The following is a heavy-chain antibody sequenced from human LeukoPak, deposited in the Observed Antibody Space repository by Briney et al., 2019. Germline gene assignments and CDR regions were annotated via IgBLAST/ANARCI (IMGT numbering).Heavy chain of an antibody. Sequence: GASVKVSCKVSGYTLTELSMHWVRQAPGKGLEWMGGFDPEDGETIYAQKFQGRVTMTEDTSTDTAYMELSSLRSEDTAVYYCATGVPVTAQINYYYYGMDAWGQGTTVTVSS. CDR1: GYTLTELS. V-gene: IGHV1-24*01. D-gene: IGHD4-23*01. J-gene: IGHJ6*02. CDR3: ATGVPVTAQINYYYYGMDA. CDR2: FDPEDGET.